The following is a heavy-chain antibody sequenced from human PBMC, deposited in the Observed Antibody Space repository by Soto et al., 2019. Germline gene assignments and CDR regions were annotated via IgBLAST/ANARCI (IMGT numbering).Heavy chain of an antibody. D-gene: IGHD4-17*01. CDR1: GYTFTSYG. J-gene: IGHJ4*02. V-gene: IGHV1-18*01. CDR3: ASLFSGAYGGNGGTDY. CDR2: ISAYNGNT. Sequence: QVQLVQSGAEVKKPGASVKVSCKASGYTFTSYGISWVRQAPGQGLEWMGWISAYNGNTNYAQKLQGRVTMTTDTSTRTAYMELRSLRSDDTAVYSCASLFSGAYGGNGGTDYWGQGALVTVSS.